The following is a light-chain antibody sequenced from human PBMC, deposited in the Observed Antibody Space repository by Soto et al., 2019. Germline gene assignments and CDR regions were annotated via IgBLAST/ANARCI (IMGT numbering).Light chain of an antibody. CDR3: QTWGTGIVI. J-gene: IGLJ2*01. V-gene: IGLV4-69*01. CDR1: SGHSNYA. CDR2: LNRDGSH. Sequence: QSVLTQSPSASASLGASVKLTCTLSSGHSNYAIAWHQQQPEKRPRYLMKLNRDGSHSKGDGIPNRFSGSSSGAERYLTISSLQSEDEADYYCQTWGTGIVIFGGGTKLTVL.